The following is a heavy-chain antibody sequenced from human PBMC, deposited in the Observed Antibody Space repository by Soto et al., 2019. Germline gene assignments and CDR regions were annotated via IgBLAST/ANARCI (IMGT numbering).Heavy chain of an antibody. V-gene: IGHV3-33*01. J-gene: IGHJ4*02. D-gene: IGHD4-4*01. CDR2: ILNDASGH. Sequence: QVQLVESGGGVVQPGTSLRLSCAASGFTFSRHGMQWVRQTPAKALEWLAVILNDASGHWYADSVKGPVTISRDNFENTLYLQMTGLRLEDTAMFYCARDDDYTDKGFDSWCQGNLVTVSS. CDR3: ARDDDYTDKGFDS. CDR1: GFTFSRHG.